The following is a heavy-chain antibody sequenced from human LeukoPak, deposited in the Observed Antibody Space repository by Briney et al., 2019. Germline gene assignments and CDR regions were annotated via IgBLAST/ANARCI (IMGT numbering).Heavy chain of an antibody. CDR3: ARDLSITLLRGVIE. D-gene: IGHD3-10*01. J-gene: IGHJ4*02. V-gene: IGHV3-48*03. Sequence: PGGSLRLSCAASGFIFSTYEMNWVRQAPGEGLEWVSYISTGGSSIYYADSVKGRFTISRDNAKNSLFLQMNSLRAEDTAVYYCARDLSITLLRGVIEWGQGTLVTVSS. CDR1: GFIFSTYE. CDR2: ISTGGSSI.